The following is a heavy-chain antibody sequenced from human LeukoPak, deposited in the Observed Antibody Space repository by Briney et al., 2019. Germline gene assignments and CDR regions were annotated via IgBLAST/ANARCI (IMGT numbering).Heavy chain of an antibody. CDR3: XRDANWGSPLYYFDY. J-gene: IGHJ4*02. Sequence: SGGSLRLSCAASGFTFSSYAMHWVRQAPGKGLEYVSAISSNGGSTYYANSVKGRFTISRDNSKDTLYLQMGSLRAEDMAVYYCXRDANWGSPLYYFDYWGQGTLVTVSS. CDR1: GFTFSSYA. D-gene: IGHD7-27*01. CDR2: ISSNGGST. V-gene: IGHV3-64*01.